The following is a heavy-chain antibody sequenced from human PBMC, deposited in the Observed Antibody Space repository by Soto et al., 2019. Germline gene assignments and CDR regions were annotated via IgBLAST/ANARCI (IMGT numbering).Heavy chain of an antibody. Sequence: SETLSLTCTVSGDSISSNNNYWSWIRQPPGEGPEWIGFISYSGTTSYSPSLKSRVAISLDTSKNQFSLSLSSVTAADTAVYYCARGRGYSYGLDPWGQGTLVTVSS. CDR2: ISYSGTT. J-gene: IGHJ5*02. CDR3: ARGRGYSYGLDP. CDR1: GDSISSNNNY. D-gene: IGHD5-18*01. V-gene: IGHV4-30-4*01.